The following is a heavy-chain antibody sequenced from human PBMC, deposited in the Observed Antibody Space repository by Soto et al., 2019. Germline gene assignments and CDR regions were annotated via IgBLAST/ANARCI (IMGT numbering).Heavy chain of an antibody. CDR3: ARGRGYYYFDY. J-gene: IGHJ4*02. V-gene: IGHV4-59*01. CDR2: IYYSGST. D-gene: IGHD3-22*01. Sequence: SETLCLTCTVSGGSISSYDWSWIRQPPGKGLEWIGYIYYSGSTNYNPSLKSRVTISVDTSKNQFSLKLSSVTAADTAVYYCARGRGYYYFDYWGQGTLVTVSS. CDR1: GGSISSYD.